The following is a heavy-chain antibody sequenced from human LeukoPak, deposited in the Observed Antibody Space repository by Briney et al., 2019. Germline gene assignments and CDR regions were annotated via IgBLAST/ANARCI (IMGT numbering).Heavy chain of an antibody. D-gene: IGHD6-19*01. CDR3: ATTFSRGWYFHY. CDR2: INPNSGAT. V-gene: IGHV1-2*02. J-gene: IGHJ4*02. CDR1: GYTFTDYY. Sequence: ASVKVSCKASGYTFTDYYMHWVRQAPGQGLEWMGWINPNSGATIYAQKFQGRVTMTRDSSISTAYMEVSRLTSDDTAVYHCATTFSRGWYFHYWGQGTLVTVSS.